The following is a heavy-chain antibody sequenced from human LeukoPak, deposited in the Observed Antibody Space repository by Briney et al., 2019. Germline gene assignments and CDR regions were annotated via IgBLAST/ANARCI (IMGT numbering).Heavy chain of an antibody. Sequence: GGSLRLSSAASGFTFYDYGMSCVRQAPREGLEWGSGINWNGGSTGYTDSVKGRFTISRDNAKNSLYLQMNSLRAEDTALYYCARDLAVAGSDYWGQGTLVTVSS. V-gene: IGHV3-20*03. D-gene: IGHD6-19*01. J-gene: IGHJ4*02. CDR1: GFTFYDYG. CDR3: ARDLAVAGSDY. CDR2: INWNGGST.